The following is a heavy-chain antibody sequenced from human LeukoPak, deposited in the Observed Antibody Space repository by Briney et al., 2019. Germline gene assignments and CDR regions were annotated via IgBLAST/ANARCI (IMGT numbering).Heavy chain of an antibody. CDR1: GFTFSTYW. D-gene: IGHD3-10*01. J-gene: IGHJ4*02. CDR3: AGGDDFDF. Sequence: PGGSLRLSCAASGFTFSTYWMTWVRRAPGKGLEWVANIKQDGSEKYYVDSVKGRFTISRDNAKNSLYLQMNNLRAEDTAVYYCAGGDDFDFWGQGTLVTVSS. V-gene: IGHV3-7*01. CDR2: IKQDGSEK.